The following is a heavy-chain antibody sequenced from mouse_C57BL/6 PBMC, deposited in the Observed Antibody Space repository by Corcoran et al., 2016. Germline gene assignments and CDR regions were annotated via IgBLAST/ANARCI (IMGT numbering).Heavy chain of an antibody. J-gene: IGHJ3*01. CDR2: INPNNGGT. V-gene: IGHV1-18*01. D-gene: IGHD2-4*01. CDR3: AREAYDYDAAWFAY. CDR1: GYTFTDYN. Sequence: EVQLQQSGPELVKPGASVKIPCKASGYTFTDYNMDWVKQSHGKSLEWIGDINPNNGGTIYNQKFKGKATLTVDKSSSTAYMELRSLTSEDTAGYYCAREAYDYDAAWFAYWGQGTLVTVSA.